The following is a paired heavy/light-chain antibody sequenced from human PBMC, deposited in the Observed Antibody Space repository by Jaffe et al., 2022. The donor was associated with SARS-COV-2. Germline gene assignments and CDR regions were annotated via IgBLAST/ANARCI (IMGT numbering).Heavy chain of an antibody. D-gene: IGHD4-17*01. CDR3: AKESGTGDYTPGSTVFDN. CDR2: ISYDGSNK. CDR1: GFTFSTYG. Sequence: QVQVVESGGGVVQPGKSLRLSCAASGFTFSTYGMHWVRQAPGKGLEWVASISYDGSNKYYADSVRGRFTFSRDNSKNTLYLQMNSLRPEDTAVYYCAKESGTGDYTPGSTVFDNWGQGTLVTVSS. V-gene: IGHV3-30*18. J-gene: IGHJ4*02.
Light chain of an antibody. CDR2: AVS. Sequence: DIQMTQSPSSLSASVGDRVTITCRASQSVSTYLNWYQQKPGKAPDLLIYAVSNLQSGVPSRFSGSGSGTDFTLTISSLQPEDFATYFCQQSYSNPWTFGQGTKVEVK. CDR3: QQSYSNPWT. CDR1: QSVSTY. V-gene: IGKV1-39*01. J-gene: IGKJ1*01.